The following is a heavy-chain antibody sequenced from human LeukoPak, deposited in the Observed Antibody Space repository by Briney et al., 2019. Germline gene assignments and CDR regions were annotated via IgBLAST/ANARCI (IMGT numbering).Heavy chain of an antibody. CDR1: GYAISSDYY. D-gene: IGHD3-22*01. CDR2: IYHSGST. V-gene: IGHV4-38-2*02. CDR3: SRGSIYDSRGVDP. J-gene: IGHJ5*02. Sequence: SETLSLTCTVSGYAISSDYYWTWVRQPPGKGLEWIGSIYHSGSTYYNPPLKSRVTISIDTSKNHFSLKVNSVTAADTAVYYCSRGSIYDSRGVDPWGQGTLVTVSS.